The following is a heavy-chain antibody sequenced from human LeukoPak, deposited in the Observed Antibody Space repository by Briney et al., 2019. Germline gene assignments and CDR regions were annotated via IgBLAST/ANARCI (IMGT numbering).Heavy chain of an antibody. CDR2: IYYSGST. CDR1: GGSISSSSYY. Sequence: SETLSLTCTVSGGSISSSSYYWGWIRQPPGKGLEWIGSIYYSGSTYYNPSLKSRVTISVDTSKNQFSLKLSSVTAADTAAYYCASQMVGYCTNGVCSAFDYWGQGTLVTVSS. CDR3: ASQMVGYCTNGVCSAFDY. J-gene: IGHJ4*02. D-gene: IGHD2-8*01. V-gene: IGHV4-39*07.